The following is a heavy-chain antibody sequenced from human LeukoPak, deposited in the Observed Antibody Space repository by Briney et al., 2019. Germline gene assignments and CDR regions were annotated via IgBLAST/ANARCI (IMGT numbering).Heavy chain of an antibody. CDR3: ARSSVAPFDY. Sequence: GGSLGLSCVASRFTFSSYGMNWVRQAPGKGLEWVSSISSSSSYIYYADSVKGRFTISRDNAKNSLYLQMNSLRAEDTAVYYCARSSVAPFDYWGQGTQVTVSS. V-gene: IGHV3-21*06. CDR1: RFTFSSYG. CDR2: ISSSSSYI. J-gene: IGHJ4*02. D-gene: IGHD4-23*01.